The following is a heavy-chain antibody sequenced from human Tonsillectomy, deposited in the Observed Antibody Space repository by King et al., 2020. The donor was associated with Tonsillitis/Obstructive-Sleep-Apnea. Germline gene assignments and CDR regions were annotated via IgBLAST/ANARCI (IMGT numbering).Heavy chain of an antibody. J-gene: IGHJ4*02. CDR3: ARYTVTFDY. CDR2: IYSGGTT. V-gene: IGHV3-66*01. Sequence: VQLVESGGGLVQPGGSLRLSCAASGFTVSSNYMTWVRQAPGKGLEWFSVIYSGGTTYYADSVKGRFTISRDNSKNTVYLQMNSLRAEDTAVYYCARYTVTFDYWGQGTLVSVSS. D-gene: IGHD4-17*01. CDR1: GFTVSSNY.